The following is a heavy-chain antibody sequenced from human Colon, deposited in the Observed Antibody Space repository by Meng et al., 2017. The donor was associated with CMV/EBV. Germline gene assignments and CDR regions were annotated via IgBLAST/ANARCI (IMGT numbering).Heavy chain of an antibody. CDR1: GYSFSGYW. CDR2: IYPTDSNT. D-gene: IGHD2-15*01. Sequence: GESLKISCKGSGYSFSGYWIAWMRQMPGKGLEWMGIIYPTDSNTKYSPSFHGQVTISVDRSINTAYLQWSSLKASDTALYFCARHAGGSNPLDFWGQGTLVTVSS. CDR3: ARHAGGSNPLDF. J-gene: IGHJ4*02. V-gene: IGHV5-51*01.